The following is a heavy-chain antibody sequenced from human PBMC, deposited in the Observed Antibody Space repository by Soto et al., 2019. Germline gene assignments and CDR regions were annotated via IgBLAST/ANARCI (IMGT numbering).Heavy chain of an antibody. D-gene: IGHD1-1*01. V-gene: IGHV3-48*02. Sequence: GGSLRLSCAASGFSFSTSTMNWVRQAPGKGLEWVSYISSGSTTIYYADSVKGRFTISRDNGKNSLYLQMNSLRDEDTAVYYCARVRRNDASDYYGMDVWGQGTTVTVS. J-gene: IGHJ6*02. CDR2: ISSGSTTI. CDR1: GFSFSTST. CDR3: ARVRRNDASDYYGMDV.